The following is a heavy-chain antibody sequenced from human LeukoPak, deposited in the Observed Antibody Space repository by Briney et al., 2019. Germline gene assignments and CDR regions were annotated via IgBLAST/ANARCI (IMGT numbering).Heavy chain of an antibody. J-gene: IGHJ5*02. CDR3: ARDRRGLSP. V-gene: IGHV3-64*01. CDR1: GFTFSSYA. D-gene: IGHD2-8*02. Sequence: GGSLRLSCAASGFTFSSYAMHWVRQAPGKGLEYVSAISSNGGSTYYANSVKGRFTISRDNSKNTLYLQMGSLRAEDMAVYYCARDRRGLSPWGQGTLVTVSS. CDR2: ISSNGGST.